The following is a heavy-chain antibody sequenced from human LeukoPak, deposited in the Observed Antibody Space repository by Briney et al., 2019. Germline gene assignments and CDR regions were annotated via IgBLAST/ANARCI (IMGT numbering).Heavy chain of an antibody. J-gene: IGHJ6*02. V-gene: IGHV4-59*08. Sequence: SETLSLTCTVSGGSISSYYWSWIRQPPGKGLEWIGYIYYSGSTNYNPSLKSRVTISVDTSKNQFSLKLSSVTAADTAVYYCARLGPNRTPWVDVWGQGTTVTVSS. CDR1: GGSISSYY. CDR2: IYYSGST. CDR3: ARLGPNRTPWVDV. D-gene: IGHD3-10*01.